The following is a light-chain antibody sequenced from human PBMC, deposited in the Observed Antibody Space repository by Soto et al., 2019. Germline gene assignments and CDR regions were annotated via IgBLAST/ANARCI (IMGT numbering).Light chain of an antibody. Sequence: EIVLTQSPGTLSLSPGERATLSCRASQSVNSNYLAWYQQKPGQAPRLLIYGASNRATAIPDRFSGSGPETDFTLTISRVEPEDVAVYYCQQYGGSGCTCGQGTKADIK. J-gene: IGKJ1*01. CDR3: QQYGGSGCT. V-gene: IGKV3-20*01. CDR2: GAS. CDR1: QSVNSNY.